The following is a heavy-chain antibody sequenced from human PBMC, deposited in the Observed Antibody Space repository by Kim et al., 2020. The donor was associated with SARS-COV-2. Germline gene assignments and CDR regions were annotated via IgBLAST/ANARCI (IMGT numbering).Heavy chain of an antibody. D-gene: IGHD2-2*01. J-gene: IGHJ6*02. CDR3: ARGGYCSSTSCYGYYYYGMDV. CDR2: IGTAGDT. CDR1: GFTFSSYD. Sequence: GGSLRLSCADSGFTFSSYDMHLVRQATGKGLEWVSAIGTAGDTYYPGSVKGRFTISRENAKNSLYLQMNSLRAGDTAVYYCARGGYCSSTSCYGYYYYGMDVWGQATTVTVSS. V-gene: IGHV3-13*04.